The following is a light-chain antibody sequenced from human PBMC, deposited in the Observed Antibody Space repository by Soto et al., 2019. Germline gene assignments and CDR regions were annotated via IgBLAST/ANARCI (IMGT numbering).Light chain of an antibody. CDR2: DAS. CDR1: QSVTSGF. CDR3: LQYGRLPNT. Sequence: IVLTQSPGTLSLSPGERATLSCRASQSVTSGFLAWYQQKPGQTPRLLIYDASSRATGIPDRFSGSGSGTDFTLTISRLEPEDFAVYYCLQYGRLPNTFGQGTKLEIE. J-gene: IGKJ2*01. V-gene: IGKV3-20*01.